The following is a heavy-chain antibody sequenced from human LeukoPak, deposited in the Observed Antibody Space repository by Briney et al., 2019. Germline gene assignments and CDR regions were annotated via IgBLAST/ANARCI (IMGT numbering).Heavy chain of an antibody. Sequence: SETLSLTCTVSGGSISSSSHYWGWIRQPPGKGLEWIGSIYYSGSTYYNPSLKSRVTISVDTSKNQFSLKLSSVTAADTAVYYCARMVGDSGWFDYWGQGTLVTVSS. J-gene: IGHJ4*02. V-gene: IGHV4-39*01. CDR1: GGSISSSSHY. CDR3: ARMVGDSGWFDY. CDR2: IYYSGST. D-gene: IGHD6-19*01.